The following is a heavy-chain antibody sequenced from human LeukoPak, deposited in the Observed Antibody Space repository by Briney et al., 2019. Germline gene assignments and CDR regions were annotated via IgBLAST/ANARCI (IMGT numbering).Heavy chain of an antibody. J-gene: IGHJ4*02. CDR1: GFTFSSYG. CDR2: IWYDGSNK. V-gene: IGHV3-33*06. D-gene: IGHD6-19*01. Sequence: GESLKISCAASGFTFSSYGMHWVRPAPGKGLEWVAVIWYDGSNKYYAGSVKGRFTISRDNSKNTLYLQMNSLRAEDTAVYYCAKDSGSSGWEDFDYWGQGTLVTVSS. CDR3: AKDSGSSGWEDFDY.